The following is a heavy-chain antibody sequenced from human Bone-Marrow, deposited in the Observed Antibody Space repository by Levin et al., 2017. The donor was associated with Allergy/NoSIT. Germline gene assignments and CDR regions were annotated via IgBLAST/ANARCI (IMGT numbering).Heavy chain of an antibody. D-gene: IGHD4-17*01. Sequence: QAGGSLRLSCAASGFTFSNYDMSWVRQAPVKGLEWVSSIRANGIDTFYADSVKGRFTISRDNSKNTLFLQMNNLGAEDTAVYYCARGLRAIDYWGQGTLVTVSS. CDR2: IRANGIDT. CDR1: GFTFSNYD. J-gene: IGHJ4*02. CDR3: ARGLRAIDY. V-gene: IGHV3-23*01.